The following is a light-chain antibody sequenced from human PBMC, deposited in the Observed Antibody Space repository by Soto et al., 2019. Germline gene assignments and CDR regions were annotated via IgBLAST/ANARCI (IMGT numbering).Light chain of an antibody. V-gene: IGKV3-20*01. CDR3: QQYGSSVKWT. CDR1: QSITSNY. Sequence: EVVLTQSPGTVSLSPGERATLSCRASQSITSNYLAWYQQKPGQAPRLLIYAASSRATGIPDRFSGSGSGTDFTLSISRLEPEDFAVYYCQQYGSSVKWTFGQGTKVEIK. J-gene: IGKJ1*01. CDR2: AAS.